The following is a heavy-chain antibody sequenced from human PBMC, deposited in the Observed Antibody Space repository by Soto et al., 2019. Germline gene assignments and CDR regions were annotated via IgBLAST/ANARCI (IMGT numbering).Heavy chain of an antibody. CDR3: TSDPQASRPDY. Sequence: QVQLVESGGGLVKPGGSLRLSCTASGFTFSDYYMSWIRQAPGKGLEWVSYISSTGSSVYYADSVKGRFTMSRDNAKNSLYLRMNRLRAEDTAVYYCTSDPQASRPDYWGQGTLVTVS. V-gene: IGHV3-11*01. CDR2: ISSTGSSV. CDR1: GFTFSDYY. J-gene: IGHJ4*02.